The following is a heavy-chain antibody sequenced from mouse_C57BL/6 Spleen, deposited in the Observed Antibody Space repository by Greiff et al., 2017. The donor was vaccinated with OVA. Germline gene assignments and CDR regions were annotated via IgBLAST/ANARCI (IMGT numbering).Heavy chain of an antibody. CDR2: IEPETGGT. D-gene: IGHD1-1*01. CDR1: GYTFTDYE. J-gene: IGHJ2*01. Sequence: VQLQQSGAELVRPGASVTLSCKASGYTFTDYEMHWVKQTPVHGLEWIGAIEPETGGTAYNQKFKGKAILTADKSSSTAYMELRSLTSEDSAVYYCTRKYYGSSYVYWGQGTTLTVSS. CDR3: TRKYYGSSYVY. V-gene: IGHV1-15*01.